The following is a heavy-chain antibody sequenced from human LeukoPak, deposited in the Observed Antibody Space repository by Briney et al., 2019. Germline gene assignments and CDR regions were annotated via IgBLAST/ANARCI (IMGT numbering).Heavy chain of an antibody. J-gene: IGHJ4*02. CDR1: GGSISSYY. CDR3: ARVRAGPYYDILTGWDY. Sequence: SETLSLTCTVSGGSISSYYWSWIRQPPGKGLEWIGYIYYSGSTNYNPSLKSRVTISVDTSKNQFSLKLSSVTAADTAVYYCARVRAGPYYDILTGWDYWGQGTLVTVSS. V-gene: IGHV4-59*01. D-gene: IGHD3-9*01. CDR2: IYYSGST.